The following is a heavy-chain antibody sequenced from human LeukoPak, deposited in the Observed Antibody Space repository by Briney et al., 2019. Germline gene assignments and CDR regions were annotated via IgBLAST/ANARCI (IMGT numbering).Heavy chain of an antibody. D-gene: IGHD2-2*01. Sequence: GGSLRLSCAASGFTFSSYGMHWVRQAPGKGLEWVAFIRYDGSNKYYADSVKGRFTISRDNSKNTLYLQMNSLRAEDTAVYYCAKDRLRFAPAAQGAAPDYWGQGTLVTVSS. CDR2: IRYDGSNK. CDR3: AKDRLRFAPAAQGAAPDY. CDR1: GFTFSSYG. V-gene: IGHV3-30*02. J-gene: IGHJ4*02.